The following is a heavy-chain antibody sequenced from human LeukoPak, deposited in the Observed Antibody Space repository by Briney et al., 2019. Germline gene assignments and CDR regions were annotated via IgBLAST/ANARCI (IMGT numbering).Heavy chain of an antibody. CDR1: GFTVSSYG. J-gene: IGHJ4*02. CDR3: AKSRIFLGGDFDF. V-gene: IGHV3-23*01. CDR2: ISGSGGST. D-gene: IGHD2-21*01. Sequence: GGSLRLSCAASGFTVSSYGMSWVRQAPGKGLEWVSGISGSGGSTYYVDSVKGRFTISRDNPKNTLYLQMSSLRAEATAVYYCAKSRIFLGGDFDFWGQGTLVTVSS.